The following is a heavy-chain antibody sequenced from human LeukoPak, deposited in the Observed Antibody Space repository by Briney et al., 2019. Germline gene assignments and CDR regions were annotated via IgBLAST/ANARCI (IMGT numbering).Heavy chain of an antibody. CDR2: IIPIFGTT. J-gene: IGHJ3*02. V-gene: IGHV1-69*13. Sequence: GASVKVSCKASGGTFSSYAISWVRQAPGQGLEWMGRIIPIFGTTNYAQKFQGRVTITADESTSTAYMELSSLRSEDTAVYYCASLPPAVNAFDIWGQGTMVTVSS. CDR3: ASLPPAVNAFDI. CDR1: GGTFSSYA.